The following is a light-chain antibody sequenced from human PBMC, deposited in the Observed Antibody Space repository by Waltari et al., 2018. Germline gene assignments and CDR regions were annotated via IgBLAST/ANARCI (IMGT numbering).Light chain of an antibody. Sequence: EIVLTQSPATLSSSPGERAPLSCRARQRVDSQLAWYQQKPGQAPRLLTHDVSNRATGVPARFSGSGSGTDFTLTISSLEPEDSAFYYCQQRYDWPITFGGGTKVEIK. CDR1: QRVDSQ. J-gene: IGKJ4*01. CDR3: QQRYDWPIT. CDR2: DVS. V-gene: IGKV3-11*01.